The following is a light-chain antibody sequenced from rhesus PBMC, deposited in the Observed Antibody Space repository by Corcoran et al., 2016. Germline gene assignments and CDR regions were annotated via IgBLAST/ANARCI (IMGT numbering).Light chain of an antibody. CDR1: PSVSSS. Sequence: EIVMTQSPATLSLSPGERATLSCRASPSVSSSLAWYQQKPGQAPKLLIYGASSRATGIPDGVSGRGAGTEFTLTISSLEPEDVGVYYCQQDYSWPWTFGQGTKVEIK. CDR3: QQDYSWPWT. J-gene: IGKJ1*01. V-gene: IGKV3-42*01. CDR2: GAS.